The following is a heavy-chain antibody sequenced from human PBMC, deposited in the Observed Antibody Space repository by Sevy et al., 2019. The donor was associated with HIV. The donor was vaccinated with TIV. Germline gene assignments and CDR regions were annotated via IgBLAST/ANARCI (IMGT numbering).Heavy chain of an antibody. Sequence: GGSLRLSCAASGFIVSSNYMSWVRQAPGKGLEWVSVIYSGGSTYYADSVKGRFTISRDNSKNTRYLQMNSLRAEDTAVYYCARVRSCSGGSCYSGGWFDPWGQGTLVTVSS. CDR1: GFIVSSNY. CDR3: ARVRSCSGGSCYSGGWFDP. D-gene: IGHD2-15*01. V-gene: IGHV3-53*01. CDR2: IYSGGST. J-gene: IGHJ5*02.